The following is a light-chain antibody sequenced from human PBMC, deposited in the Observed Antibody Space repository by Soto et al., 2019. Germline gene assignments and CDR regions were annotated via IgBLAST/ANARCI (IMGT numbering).Light chain of an antibody. CDR1: QSLSNN. Sequence: EIVMTQSPATLSVSPGERATLSCRASQSLSNNLAWYQQKPGQAPRLLIYDASNRATGIPARFSGSGSGTDFTLTISSLEPEDFAVYYCQQRSNWPPWTFGQGTKVDIK. J-gene: IGKJ1*01. CDR3: QQRSNWPPWT. CDR2: DAS. V-gene: IGKV3-11*01.